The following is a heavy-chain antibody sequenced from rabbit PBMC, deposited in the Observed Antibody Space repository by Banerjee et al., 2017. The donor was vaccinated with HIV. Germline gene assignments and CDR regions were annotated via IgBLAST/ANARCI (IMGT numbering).Heavy chain of an antibody. Sequence: QSLEESGGDLVKPGASLTLTCTASGFSFSSSYWMCWVRQAPGKGLEWIACIYAGSSGSTYYASWAKGRFTISKTSSTTVTLQMTSLTAADTATYFCARDQYSTGGYVYELWGPGTLVTVS. CDR1: GFSFSSSYW. D-gene: IGHD6-1*01. J-gene: IGHJ4*01. CDR2: IYAGSSGST. V-gene: IGHV1S40*01. CDR3: ARDQYSTGGYVYEL.